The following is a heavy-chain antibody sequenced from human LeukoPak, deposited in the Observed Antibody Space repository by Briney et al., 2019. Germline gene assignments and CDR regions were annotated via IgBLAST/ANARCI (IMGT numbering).Heavy chain of an antibody. Sequence: GRSLRLSCAASGFTFSSYGMHWVRQAPGKGLDWVSAVSAGGGSTYYADSVRGRFTISRDNSKKTLYLQMNSLRVEDTAVYYCAKDVSGSGSSYWGQGTLVTVSS. D-gene: IGHD3-10*01. CDR3: AKDVSGSGSSY. V-gene: IGHV3-23*01. CDR1: GFTFSSYG. CDR2: VSAGGGST. J-gene: IGHJ4*02.